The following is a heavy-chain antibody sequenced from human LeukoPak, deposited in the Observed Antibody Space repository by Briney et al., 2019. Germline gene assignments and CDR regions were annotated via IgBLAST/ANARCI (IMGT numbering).Heavy chain of an antibody. V-gene: IGHV3-74*01. CDR2: INSDGSST. J-gene: IGHJ5*02. D-gene: IGHD4-23*01. CDR1: GFTFSSYW. CDR3: AREDRGGPRLGYH. Sequence: GGSLRLSCAASGFTFSSYWMHRVRQAPGKGLVWVSRINSDGSSTSYADSVKGRFTISRDNAKNTLYLQMNSLRAEDTAVYYCAREDRGGPRLGYHWGQGTLVTVSS.